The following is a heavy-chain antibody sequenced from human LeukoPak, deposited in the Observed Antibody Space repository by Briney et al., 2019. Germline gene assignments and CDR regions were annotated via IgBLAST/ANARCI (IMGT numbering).Heavy chain of an antibody. Sequence: GGSLRLSCAASGFTFSSYGMHWVRQAPGKGLEWVSVISYDESKKLYADSVKGRFTISRDNSKYTLYLQMNNLRPEDTAVYYCAKEYSGYEYYYYGMDVWGQGTTVTVSS. CDR2: ISYDESKK. CDR3: AKEYSGYEYYYYGMDV. D-gene: IGHD5-12*01. V-gene: IGHV3-30*18. J-gene: IGHJ6*02. CDR1: GFTFSSYG.